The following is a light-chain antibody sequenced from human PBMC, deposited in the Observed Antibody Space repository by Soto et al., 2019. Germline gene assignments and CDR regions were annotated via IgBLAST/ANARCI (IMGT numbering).Light chain of an antibody. Sequence: QSALTQPASVSGSPRQSITISCTGTSSDVGGYNYVSLYQQHPGKAPKLMIYDVSSRPSGVSNRFSGSKSGNTASLTISGLQAEDEADYYCSAYTSSSAGYVFGTGTQVTVL. CDR3: SAYTSSSAGYV. CDR1: SSDVGGYNY. J-gene: IGLJ1*01. CDR2: DVS. V-gene: IGLV2-14*01.